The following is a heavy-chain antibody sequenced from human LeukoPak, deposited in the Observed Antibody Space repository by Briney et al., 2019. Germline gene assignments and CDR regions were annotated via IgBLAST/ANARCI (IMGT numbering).Heavy chain of an antibody. V-gene: IGHV3-23*01. Sequence: GGSLRLSCAASGFTFSSYAMSWVRQAPGKGLEWVSAISGSGGSTYYADSVKGRFTISRDNSKNTLYLQINSLRAEDTAVYYCARVYRYYDILTGYSPLYFDYWGQGTLVTVSS. CDR2: ISGSGGST. CDR3: ARVYRYYDILTGYSPLYFDY. CDR1: GFTFSSYA. J-gene: IGHJ4*02. D-gene: IGHD3-9*01.